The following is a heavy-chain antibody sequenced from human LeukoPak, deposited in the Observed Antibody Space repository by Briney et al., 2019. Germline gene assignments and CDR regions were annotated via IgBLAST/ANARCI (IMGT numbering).Heavy chain of an antibody. CDR2: IYSSGST. Sequence: SETLSLTCTVSGGSISSEYWSWIRQPAGKGLEWIGRIYSSGSTIYNPSLKSGVTMSVDTSKNQCSLELSAVTAADTAVYYCARGYVYGDFPWGQGTLVSVSS. D-gene: IGHD2-21*02. J-gene: IGHJ5*02. CDR1: GGSISSEY. V-gene: IGHV4-4*07. CDR3: ARGYVYGDFP.